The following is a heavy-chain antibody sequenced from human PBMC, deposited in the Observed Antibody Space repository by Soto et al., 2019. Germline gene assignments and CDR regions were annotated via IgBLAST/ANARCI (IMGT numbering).Heavy chain of an antibody. CDR2: ISAGGGST. CDR3: ATGPGVVPATMRYDY. Sequence: GGSLRLSCAASGFTFSSYAMSWVRQAPGKGLEWVSVISAGGGSTYYADSVKGRFTISRDNSKTTLLLKMNSLRAEDTAVYYCATGPGVVPATMRYDYWGQGTLVTVSS. CDR1: GFTFSSYA. V-gene: IGHV3-23*01. D-gene: IGHD2-2*01. J-gene: IGHJ4*02.